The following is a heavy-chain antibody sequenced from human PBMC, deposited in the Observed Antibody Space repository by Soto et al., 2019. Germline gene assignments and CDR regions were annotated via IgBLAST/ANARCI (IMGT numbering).Heavy chain of an antibody. D-gene: IGHD2-15*01. V-gene: IGHV3-73*01. CDR3: TRLGYCSGGSCPTDF. J-gene: IGHJ4*02. Sequence: GSLRLSCAASGFTFSDSSIHWVRQASGKGLEWVGRIRSKPNSYATAYAASVKGRFTISRDDSKNTAYLQMNSLKSEDTAVYYCTRLGYCSGGSCPTDFWGQGTLVTVSS. CDR1: GFTFSDSS. CDR2: IRSKPNSYAT.